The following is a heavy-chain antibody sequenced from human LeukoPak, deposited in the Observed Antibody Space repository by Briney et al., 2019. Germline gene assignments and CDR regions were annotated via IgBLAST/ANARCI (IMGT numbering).Heavy chain of an antibody. Sequence: GGSLRLSCAASGFTFSNSGMHWVRQAPGKGLEWVSFMSYDGISKFYTDSVKGRFTISRDNSKNTLYLQMNSLRAEDTAVYYCAKSGGSGWFELDYWGQGTLVTVSS. D-gene: IGHD6-19*01. CDR3: AKSGGSGWFELDY. CDR1: GFTFSNSG. V-gene: IGHV3-30*18. CDR2: MSYDGISK. J-gene: IGHJ4*02.